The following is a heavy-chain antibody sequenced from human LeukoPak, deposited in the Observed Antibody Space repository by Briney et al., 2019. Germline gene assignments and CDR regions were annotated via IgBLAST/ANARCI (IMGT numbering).Heavy chain of an antibody. J-gene: IGHJ4*02. CDR1: GVTFSSYC. CDR3: ARGAVAGLYYFES. Sequence: AGTLRLSCAASGVTFSSYCMSWVRHAPGKGLVWVSRINSDGSSTNYADSVKGRFTISRDNAKNRLYLQMNSLRAEDTAVYYWARGAVAGLYYFESWGQGTRVTVPP. CDR2: INSDGSST. D-gene: IGHD6-19*01. V-gene: IGHV3-74*01.